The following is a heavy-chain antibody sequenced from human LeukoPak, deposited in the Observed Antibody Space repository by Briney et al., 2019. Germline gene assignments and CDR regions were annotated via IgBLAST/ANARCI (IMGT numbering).Heavy chain of an antibody. V-gene: IGHV3-23*01. CDR1: GFTFSSYC. J-gene: IGHJ4*02. Sequence: QAGGSLRLSCAASGFTFSSYCMSWVRQAPGKGLEWVADTSDSGGNTYYADSVKGRFTISRDNSKNTLYLQMNSLRAEDTAVYYCARRGVSANYGAYRFDFWGQGTLVTVSS. CDR3: ARRGVSANYGAYRFDF. CDR2: TSDSGGNT. D-gene: IGHD4-17*01.